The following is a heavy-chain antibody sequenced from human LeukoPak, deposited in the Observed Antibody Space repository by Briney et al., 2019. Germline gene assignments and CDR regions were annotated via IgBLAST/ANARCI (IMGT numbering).Heavy chain of an antibody. CDR2: ISGSGGST. V-gene: IGHV3-23*01. CDR3: AKRGVVIRVILVGFHKEAYYFDS. CDR1: GITLSNYG. D-gene: IGHD3-22*01. J-gene: IGHJ4*02. Sequence: GGSLRLSCAVSGITLSNYGMSWVRQAPGKGLEWVAGISGSGGSTNYADSVKGRFTISRDNRKNTLYLQMNSLRAEDTAVYFCAKRGVVIRVILVGFHKEAYYFDSWGQGALVTVSS.